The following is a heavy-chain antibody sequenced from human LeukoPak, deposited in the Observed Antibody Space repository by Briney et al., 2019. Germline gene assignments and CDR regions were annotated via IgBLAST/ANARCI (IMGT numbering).Heavy chain of an antibody. Sequence: GGSLRLSCAASGFSFSTYWMSWVRQAPGKGLEWVAVISYDGSNKYYADSVKGRFTISRDNSKNTLYLQMNSLRAEDTAVYYCAREAGSSSWYAAEGPILDYWGQGTLVTVSS. D-gene: IGHD6-13*01. CDR2: ISYDGSNK. CDR1: GFSFSTYW. V-gene: IGHV3-30*03. J-gene: IGHJ4*02. CDR3: AREAGSSSWYAAEGPILDY.